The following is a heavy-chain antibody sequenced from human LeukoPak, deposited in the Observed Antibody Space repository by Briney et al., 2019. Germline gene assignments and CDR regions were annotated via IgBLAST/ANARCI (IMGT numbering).Heavy chain of an antibody. CDR3: AKDTGYYYDSSNYWV. V-gene: IGHV3-48*01. CDR2: ISSSSTI. Sequence: PGGSLRLSCAASGFTFSSYSMNWVRQAPGKGLEWVSYISSSSTIYYADSVKGRFTISRDNAKNSLYLQMNSLRAEDTAVYYCAKDTGYYYDSSNYWVWGQGTLVTVSS. J-gene: IGHJ4*02. D-gene: IGHD3-22*01. CDR1: GFTFSSYS.